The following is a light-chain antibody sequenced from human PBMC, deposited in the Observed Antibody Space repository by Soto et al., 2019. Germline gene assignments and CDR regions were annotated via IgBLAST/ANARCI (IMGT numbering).Light chain of an antibody. Sequence: DIQMTQSPSSLSASVGDRVTLTCRASQSISSYLSWYQQKPGKAPMLLIYAASSLQSGVPSRFSGSGSGTDFTLTISSLQPEDFATYYCQQSYSTPGTFGQGTKVEIK. CDR3: QQSYSTPGT. J-gene: IGKJ1*01. CDR1: QSISSY. V-gene: IGKV1-39*01. CDR2: AAS.